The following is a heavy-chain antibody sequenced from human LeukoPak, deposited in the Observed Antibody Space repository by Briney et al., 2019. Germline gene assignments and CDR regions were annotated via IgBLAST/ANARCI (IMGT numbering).Heavy chain of an antibody. CDR1: GGSISSSSYY. D-gene: IGHD2-21*02. Sequence: SETLSLTCTVSGGSISSSSYYWGWIRQPPGKGLEWIGSIYYSRSTYYNPPLKSRVTISVDTSKNQFSLKLSSVTAADTAVYYCARKGGGVGDWYYYYYYYMDVWGKGTTITVSS. V-gene: IGHV4-39*01. CDR2: IYYSRST. CDR3: ARKGGGVGDWYYYYYYYMDV. J-gene: IGHJ6*03.